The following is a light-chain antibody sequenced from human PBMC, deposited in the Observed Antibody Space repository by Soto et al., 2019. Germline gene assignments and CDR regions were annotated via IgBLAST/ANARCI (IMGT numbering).Light chain of an antibody. V-gene: IGLV2-14*01. CDR3: SSYTSSSIPG. CDR2: DVS. Sequence: QSALTQPASVSGSPGQSITISCTGTSSDVGGYNYVSWYQQHPGKAPRLMIYDVSNRPSGVSNRFSGSKSGNTASLTISGLQAEDEADYYCSSYTSSSIPGVGGGTKLTVL. CDR1: SSDVGGYNY. J-gene: IGLJ2*01.